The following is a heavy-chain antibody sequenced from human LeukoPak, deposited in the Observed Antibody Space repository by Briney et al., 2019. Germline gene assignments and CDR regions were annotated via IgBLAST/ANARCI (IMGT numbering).Heavy chain of an antibody. Sequence: GASVKVSCKASGYTFTSYGISWVRQAPGQGLEWMGWISAYNGNTNYAQKLQGRVTMTTDTSTSTAYMELRSLRSDDTAVYYCARDGTRLGILTGFYTALDYWGQGTLVTVSS. CDR1: GYTFTSYG. V-gene: IGHV1-18*01. CDR2: ISAYNGNT. J-gene: IGHJ4*02. D-gene: IGHD3-9*01. CDR3: ARDGTRLGILTGFYTALDY.